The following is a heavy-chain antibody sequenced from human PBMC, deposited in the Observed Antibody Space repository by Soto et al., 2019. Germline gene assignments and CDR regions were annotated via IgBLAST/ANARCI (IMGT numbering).Heavy chain of an antibody. J-gene: IGHJ4*02. CDR3: VRATYFSDSSGYTRCLDY. CDR2: SRDKPQGYST. Sequence: GGSLRLSCAVSGFTLSDHYIDWVRQAPGKGLEWVGRSRDKPQGYSTAYAASVKGGFTTSRDESKNSAYLQMNSLKTEDTAVYYCVRATYFSDSSGYTRCLDYWGQGTLVTVSS. CDR1: GFTLSDHY. D-gene: IGHD3-22*01. V-gene: IGHV3-72*01.